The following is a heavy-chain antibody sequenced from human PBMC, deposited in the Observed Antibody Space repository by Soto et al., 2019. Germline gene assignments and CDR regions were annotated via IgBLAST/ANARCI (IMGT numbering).Heavy chain of an antibody. CDR1: GFTFTSSA. CDR2: IVVGSGNT. J-gene: IGHJ5*02. D-gene: IGHD3-22*01. CDR3: AAEAYYDSSGSPP. Sequence: SVKVSCKASGFTFTSSAVQWVRQARGQRLEWIGWIVVGSGNTNYAQKFQERVTITRDMSTSTAYMELSSLRSEDTAVYYCAAEAYYDSSGSPPWGQGTLVTVSS. V-gene: IGHV1-58*01.